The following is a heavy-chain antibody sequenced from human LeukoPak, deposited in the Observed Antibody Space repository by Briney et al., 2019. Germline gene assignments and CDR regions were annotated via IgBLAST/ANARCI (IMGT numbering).Heavy chain of an antibody. CDR3: ARDRYCNGCDAFDI. Sequence: GASVKVCCTASGYAFTSYYFHWVRQAPGHGLEWMGWINPHSGDTNYAQNFQGRVTMTRDTSINTAYMELNRLTSDDTAVYYCARDRYCNGCDAFDIWGRGTMVTVSS. J-gene: IGHJ3*02. CDR1: GYAFTSYY. V-gene: IGHV1-2*02. CDR2: INPHSGDT. D-gene: IGHD2/OR15-2a*01.